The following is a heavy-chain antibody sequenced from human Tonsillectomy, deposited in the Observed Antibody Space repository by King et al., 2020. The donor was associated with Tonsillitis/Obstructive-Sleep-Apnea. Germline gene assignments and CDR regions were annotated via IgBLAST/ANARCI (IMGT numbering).Heavy chain of an antibody. CDR2: IWYDGSNK. CDR3: ARKGYSSGWYYFDY. J-gene: IGHJ4*02. D-gene: IGHD6-19*01. CDR1: GFTFSGSG. Sequence: VQLVESGGGVVQPGRSLRLSCVASGFTFSGSGMHWVRQAPGKGLEWVAVIWYDGSNKLYADSVKGRFTISRDNSKNTLYLQINSLRAEDTAVYYCARKGYSSGWYYFDYWGQGTLVTVSS. V-gene: IGHV3-33*01.